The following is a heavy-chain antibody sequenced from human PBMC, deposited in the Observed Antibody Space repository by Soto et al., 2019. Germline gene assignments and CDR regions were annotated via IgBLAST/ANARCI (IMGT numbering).Heavy chain of an antibody. Sequence: EVQLLESGGGLVQPGGSLRLSCAASGFTFSVYAMSWVRQAPGKGLECGSGISGSGGSTSYADSVKGRFTISRDNSKNTLSLQMNSLRAEDTAVYYCAKALYGGHDYWGPGTLVTVSS. D-gene: IGHD4-17*01. V-gene: IGHV3-23*01. CDR2: ISGSGGST. J-gene: IGHJ4*02. CDR3: AKALYGGHDY. CDR1: GFTFSVYA.